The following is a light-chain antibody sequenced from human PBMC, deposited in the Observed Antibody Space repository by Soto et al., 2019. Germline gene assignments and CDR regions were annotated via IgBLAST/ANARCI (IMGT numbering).Light chain of an antibody. V-gene: IGLV2-11*01. Sequence: QSALTQPRSVSGSPGQSVTISCTGTSSDVGGYNFVSWYQQHPGKAPKLMIYDVNKRPSGVPDRFSGSKSGNTASLTISGLQAEDEADYYCCSNAGSYTYVFGTGTKLTV. CDR1: SSDVGGYNF. CDR3: CSNAGSYTYV. J-gene: IGLJ1*01. CDR2: DVN.